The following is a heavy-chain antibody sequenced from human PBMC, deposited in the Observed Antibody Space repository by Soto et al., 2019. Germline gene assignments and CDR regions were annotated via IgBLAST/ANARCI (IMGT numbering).Heavy chain of an antibody. CDR1: GYTLTELS. J-gene: IGHJ3*02. D-gene: IGHD4-17*01. V-gene: IGHV1-24*01. CDR2: FDPEDGET. CDR3: ATTPPYASGAFDI. Sequence: GASVKVSCKVSGYTLTELSMHWVRQVPGKGLEWMGGFDPEDGETIYAQRFQDRVTMTEDISTETAYMELSSLRSEDTAVYYCATTPPYASGAFDIWGQGTKVTVSS.